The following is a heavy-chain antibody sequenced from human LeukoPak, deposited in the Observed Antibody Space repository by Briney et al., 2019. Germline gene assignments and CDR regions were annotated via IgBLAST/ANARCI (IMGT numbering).Heavy chain of an antibody. CDR1: GFTFDDYG. D-gene: IGHD1-26*01. J-gene: IGHJ4*02. Sequence: GGSLRFSCAASGFTFDDYGMHWVRQAPGKGLEWVSLITWDGGRTYYADSVKGRFTISRDNSKNSLYLHMNSLRPEDTALYYCVKGGSYYGYFDYWGQGTLVTVSS. CDR2: ITWDGGRT. CDR3: VKGGSYYGYFDY. V-gene: IGHV3-43D*04.